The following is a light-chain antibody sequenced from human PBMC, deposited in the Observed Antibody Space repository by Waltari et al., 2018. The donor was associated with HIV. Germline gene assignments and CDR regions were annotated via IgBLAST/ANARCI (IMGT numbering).Light chain of an antibody. J-gene: IGLJ2*01. CDR3: ATLDDSLNGPV. CDR1: SSNIGDNA. Sequence: SVSGTPGQRVTISCSGGSSNIGDNAVSWYQQFPGTAPKLLIYSNNQRPSGVPDRFSGSKSGTSASLAISGLQSEDEADYYCATLDDSLNGPVFGGGTKVTVL. CDR2: SNN. V-gene: IGLV1-44*01.